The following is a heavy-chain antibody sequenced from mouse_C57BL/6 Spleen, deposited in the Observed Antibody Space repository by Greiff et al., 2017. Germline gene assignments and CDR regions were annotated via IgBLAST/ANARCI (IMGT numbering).Heavy chain of an antibody. CDR3: VRDYDYAFAY. CDR2: IRSKSNNYAT. V-gene: IGHV10-1*01. CDR1: GFSFNTYA. D-gene: IGHD2-4*01. Sequence: EVQVVESGGGLVQPKGSLKLSCAVSGFSFNTYAMNWVRQAPGKGLEWVARIRSKSNNYATYYADSVKDRFTISRDDSESMLYLQMNNLKTEDTAMYYCVRDYDYAFAYWGQGTLVTVSA. J-gene: IGHJ3*01.